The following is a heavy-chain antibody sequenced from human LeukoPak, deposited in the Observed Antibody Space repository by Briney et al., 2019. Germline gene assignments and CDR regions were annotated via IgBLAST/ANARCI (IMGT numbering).Heavy chain of an antibody. CDR2: ISSGSVTT. CDR3: ARVSSGWSLDY. CDR1: GFTFSSNS. J-gene: IGHJ4*02. Sequence: PGGSLRLSCAASGFTFSSNSMNWVRQAPGKGLEWVSYISSGSVTTHYADSVKGRFTISRDNAKNSLYLQMNSLRVEDTAVYYCARVSSGWSLDYWGQGTLVTVSS. D-gene: IGHD6-19*01. V-gene: IGHV3-48*04.